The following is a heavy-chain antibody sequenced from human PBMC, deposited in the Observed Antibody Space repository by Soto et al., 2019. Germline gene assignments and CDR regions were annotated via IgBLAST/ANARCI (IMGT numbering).Heavy chain of an antibody. Sequence: SVKVSCKASGGTFSSCAISWVRQAPGQGLEWMGGIIPIFGTANYAQKFQGRVTITADESTSTAYMELSSLRSEDTAVYYCARDCSXGSCYSGTDYYYYGMDVRGQGTTVTVSS. CDR1: GGTFSSCA. J-gene: IGHJ6*02. CDR3: ARDCSXGSCYSGTDYYYYGMDV. CDR2: IIPIFGTA. V-gene: IGHV1-69*13. D-gene: IGHD2-15*01.